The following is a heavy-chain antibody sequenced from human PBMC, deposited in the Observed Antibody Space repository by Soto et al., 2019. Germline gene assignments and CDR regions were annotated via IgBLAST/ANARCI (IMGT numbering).Heavy chain of an antibody. J-gene: IGHJ5*02. CDR1: GGTFSTYA. CDR2: RIPIFGTA. V-gene: IGHV1-69*01. Sequence: QVQLLQAGAEVTRPGSSVKVSCKASGGTFSTYAINWVRQAPGQGLEWMGGRIPIFGTAHYAQKFQGRVSSTADESTSTAYMELSSLRSEDTAVYYCATKGPGDGATGLGWFDPWGQGTLVTVSS. D-gene: IGHD4-17*01. CDR3: ATKGPGDGATGLGWFDP.